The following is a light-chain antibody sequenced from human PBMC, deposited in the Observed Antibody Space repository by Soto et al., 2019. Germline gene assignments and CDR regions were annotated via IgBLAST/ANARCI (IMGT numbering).Light chain of an antibody. Sequence: EIVLTQSPATLSLSPGETATLSCRASQSVSSSLAWYQQKPGQTPRLLIYDASNRATGIPARFSGSGSGTAFTITGSSLEPEDFAVYYYQQRSSWPLTFGGGTKVEIK. CDR3: QQRSSWPLT. V-gene: IGKV3-11*01. CDR2: DAS. CDR1: QSVSSS. J-gene: IGKJ4*01.